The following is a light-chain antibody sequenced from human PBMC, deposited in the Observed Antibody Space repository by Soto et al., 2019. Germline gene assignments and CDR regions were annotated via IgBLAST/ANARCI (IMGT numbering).Light chain of an antibody. Sequence: EIVLTQSPGTLSLSPGERATLSCRASQSVSSSYLAWYQQKPGQAPRLLIYGASRRATGIPDRFSGSGSGTDFILTIRRLEPEDFALYYCQQYGSSPGTFGQGTKVEIK. V-gene: IGKV3-20*01. CDR1: QSVSSSY. CDR2: GAS. J-gene: IGKJ1*01. CDR3: QQYGSSPGT.